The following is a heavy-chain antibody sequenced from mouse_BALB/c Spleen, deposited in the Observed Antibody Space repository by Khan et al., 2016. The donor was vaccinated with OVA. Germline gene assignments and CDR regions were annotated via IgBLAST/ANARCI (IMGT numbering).Heavy chain of an antibody. Sequence: QVQLQQPGAELVKAGASVKMSCKASGYTFTSYWMHWVKQRLGQALEWFAETNPTNGRTYYTEKFKSKATLTVDKSSSTAYMLLSGPTFEDSAVYYCARIKKIVATYFDYWGQGTTLTVSS. CDR1: GYTFTSYW. D-gene: IGHD1-1*01. CDR3: ARIKKIVATYFDY. CDR2: TNPTNGRT. V-gene: IGHV1S81*02. J-gene: IGHJ2*01.